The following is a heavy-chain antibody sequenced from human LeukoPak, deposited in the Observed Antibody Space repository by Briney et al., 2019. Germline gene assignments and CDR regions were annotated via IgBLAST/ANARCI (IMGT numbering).Heavy chain of an antibody. Sequence: PGRSLRLSCAASGFTFSSYGTHWVRQAPGKGLEWVAVISNDESNKYYADSVKGRFTISRDNSKNTLYLQMNSLRAEDTAVYYCAKGDGGFSPDYWGQGTLVTVSS. J-gene: IGHJ4*02. CDR1: GFTFSSYG. D-gene: IGHD3-10*01. CDR3: AKGDGGFSPDY. CDR2: ISNDESNK. V-gene: IGHV3-30*18.